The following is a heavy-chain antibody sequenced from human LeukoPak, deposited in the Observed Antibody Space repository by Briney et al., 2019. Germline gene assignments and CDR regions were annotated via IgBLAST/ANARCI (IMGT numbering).Heavy chain of an antibody. CDR3: ARKYPDHWFDP. CDR1: GGSVTSGNYY. CDR2: IFYTGST. V-gene: IGHV4-30-4*01. J-gene: IGHJ5*02. D-gene: IGHD6-6*01. Sequence: SETLSLTCAVSGGSVTSGNYYWSWIRQPPGKGLEWIGYIFYTGSTNYSPSLKSRVSISVDTFKNQFSLKLSSVTAADTAVFYCARKYPDHWFDPWGQGTLVTVSS.